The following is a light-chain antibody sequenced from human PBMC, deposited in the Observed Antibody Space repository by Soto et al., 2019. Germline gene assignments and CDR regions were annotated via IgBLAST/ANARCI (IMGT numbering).Light chain of an antibody. CDR3: QQYNSYST. CDR1: QSISSW. J-gene: IGKJ1*01. CDR2: DAS. Sequence: DVQMTQSPSTLSASVGDRVPIASRASQSISSWLAWYQQKPGKAPKLLIYDASSLESGVPSRFSGSGSGTEFTLTISSLQPDDFATYYCQQYNSYSTFGQGTKVDIK. V-gene: IGKV1-5*01.